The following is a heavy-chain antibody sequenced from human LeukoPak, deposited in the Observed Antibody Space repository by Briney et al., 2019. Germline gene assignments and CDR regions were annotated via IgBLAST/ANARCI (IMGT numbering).Heavy chain of an antibody. CDR1: GGSFSGYY. J-gene: IGHJ3*02. Sequence: SETLSLTCAVYGGSFSGYYWSWIRQPPGKGLEWIGEINHSGSTNYNPSLKSRVTISVDTSKNQFSLKLSSVTAADTAVYYCARDPYGMNDAFDIWGQGTMVTVSS. V-gene: IGHV4-34*01. CDR3: ARDPYGMNDAFDI. CDR2: INHSGST. D-gene: IGHD3-10*01.